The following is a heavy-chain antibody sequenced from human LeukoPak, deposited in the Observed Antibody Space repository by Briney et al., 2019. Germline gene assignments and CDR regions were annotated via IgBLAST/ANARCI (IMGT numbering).Heavy chain of an antibody. CDR2: MNPNSGNT. CDR1: GYTFTSYD. CDR3: ARGTAARLPKRTAYYFDY. V-gene: IGHV1-8*03. Sequence: ASVKVPCKASGYTFTSYDINWVRQATGQGLEWMGWMNPNSGNTGYAQKFQGRVTITRNTSISTAYMELSSLRSEDTAVYYCARGTAARLPKRTAYYFDYWGQGTLVTVSS. D-gene: IGHD6-6*01. J-gene: IGHJ4*02.